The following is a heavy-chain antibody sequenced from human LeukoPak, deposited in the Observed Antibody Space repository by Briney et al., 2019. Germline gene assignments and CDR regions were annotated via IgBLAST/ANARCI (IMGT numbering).Heavy chain of an antibody. CDR2: ISGSSDYI. CDR1: GFTFSSYA. J-gene: IGHJ4*02. CDR3: ARVSVAAARYFDY. D-gene: IGHD6-13*01. V-gene: IGHV3-21*01. Sequence: GGSLRLSCAASGFTFSSYAMSWVRQAPGKGLEWVSAISGSSDYIYYADSVKGRFTISRDNAKNSLFLQMNSLRAEDTAVYYCARVSVAAARYFDYWGQGTLVTVSS.